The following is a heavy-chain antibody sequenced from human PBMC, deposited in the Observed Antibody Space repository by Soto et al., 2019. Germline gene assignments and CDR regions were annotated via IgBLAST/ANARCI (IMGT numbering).Heavy chain of an antibody. V-gene: IGHV3-20*04. CDR2: IKWTSENI. Sequence: EVQLVESGGGAVRPGGSPRLSCAASGFRFDDHGMAWVRQFPGGRLEWVAAIKWTSENIVYADSVKGRFTISRDNGQKSIYLQMNRVRIEETAFYYCAADRVFGEFILGVALDYWGQGTPVPVSS. CDR3: AADRVFGEFILGVALDY. D-gene: IGHD3-10*01. J-gene: IGHJ4*02. CDR1: GFRFDDHG.